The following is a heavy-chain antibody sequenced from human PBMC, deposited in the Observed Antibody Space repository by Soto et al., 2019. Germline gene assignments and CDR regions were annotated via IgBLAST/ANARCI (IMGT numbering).Heavy chain of an antibody. D-gene: IGHD6-13*01. Sequence: GGSLRLSCAASGFTFSSYAMSWVRQAPGKGLEWVSAISGSGGSTYYADSVKGRFTISRDNSKNTLYLQMNSLRAEDTAVYYCAHLTTAAGSTGSFVYWGQGPLVTVSS. CDR1: GFTFSSYA. V-gene: IGHV3-23*01. CDR3: AHLTTAAGSTGSFVY. CDR2: ISGSGGST. J-gene: IGHJ4*02.